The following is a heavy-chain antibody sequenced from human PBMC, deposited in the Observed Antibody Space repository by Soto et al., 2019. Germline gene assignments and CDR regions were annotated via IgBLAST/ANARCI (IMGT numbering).Heavy chain of an antibody. D-gene: IGHD6-19*01. CDR3: AKDPIAVAGNNYYRMDV. Sequence: GPLRLTCLASRFTFSSYGMYWVRQAPGKGLEWVAVISSDGSNEYYADSVKVRFTISRDNSKNTLYLQMNSLRAEDTAVYYCAKDPIAVAGNNYYRMDVWGQGTTVTVSS. CDR1: RFTFSSYG. J-gene: IGHJ6*02. CDR2: ISSDGSNE. V-gene: IGHV3-30*18.